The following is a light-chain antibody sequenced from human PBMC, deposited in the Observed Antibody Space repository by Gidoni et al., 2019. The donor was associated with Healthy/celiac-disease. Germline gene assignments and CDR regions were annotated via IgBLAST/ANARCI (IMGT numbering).Light chain of an antibody. J-gene: IGKJ3*01. CDR1: QSVSSN. Sequence: EIVMTQPPATLSVSPGERATLSCRASQSVSSNLAWYQQKPGQAPRPRIYGASTRATGIPARFSGSGSGTEFTLTISSLQSEDFAVYYCQQYNNWPPFTFGPGTKVDIK. CDR3: QQYNNWPPFT. CDR2: GAS. V-gene: IGKV3-15*01.